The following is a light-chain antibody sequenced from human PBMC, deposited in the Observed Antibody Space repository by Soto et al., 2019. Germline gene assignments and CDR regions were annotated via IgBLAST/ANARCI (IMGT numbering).Light chain of an antibody. CDR1: VLAKKY. V-gene: IGLV3-27*01. CDR3: YSAADNNLV. J-gene: IGLJ2*01. Sequence: SYELTQPSSVSVSPGQTARITCSGAVLAKKYARWFQQKPGQAPVLVIYKDSERPSGIPERFSGSSSGTTVTLTISGAQVEDEADYYCYSAADNNLVFGGGTKVTVL. CDR2: KDS.